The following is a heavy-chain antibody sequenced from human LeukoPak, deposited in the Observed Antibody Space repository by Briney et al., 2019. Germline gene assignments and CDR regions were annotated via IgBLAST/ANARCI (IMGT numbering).Heavy chain of an antibody. V-gene: IGHV4-34*01. Sequence: PSETLSLTCAVYGESLSGYYWSWIRQPPGKGLEWIGEINHSGSTNYNPSLKSRVTISVDMSKNQFSLKLTSVTAADTAVYYCARGVPYSSNWYFDLWGRGTLVTVSS. CDR3: ARGVPYSSNWYFDL. D-gene: IGHD6-13*01. CDR1: GESLSGYY. CDR2: INHSGST. J-gene: IGHJ2*01.